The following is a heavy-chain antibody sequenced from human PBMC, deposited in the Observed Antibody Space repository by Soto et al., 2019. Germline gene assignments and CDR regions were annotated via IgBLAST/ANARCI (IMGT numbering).Heavy chain of an antibody. CDR1: GFPFSSYY. D-gene: IGHD2-15*01. J-gene: IGHJ4*02. V-gene: IGHV3-23*01. Sequence: GGFLRLSCAASGFPFSSYYMSWVRPAPGKGLEWVSLISGRGDSTYYADSVKGRFTISRDNSKNTLYVQMNSLRAEDAAVYYCAKDLVGSNADYYDYWGQGTLVTVSS. CDR2: ISGRGDST. CDR3: AKDLVGSNADYYDY.